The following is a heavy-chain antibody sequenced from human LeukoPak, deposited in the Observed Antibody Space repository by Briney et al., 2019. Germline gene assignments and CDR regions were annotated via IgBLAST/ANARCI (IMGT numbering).Heavy chain of an antibody. V-gene: IGHV3-30-3*01. Sequence: GGSLRLSCAASGFTFSSYAMHWVRQAPGKGMEWVAVISYDGSNKYYADSVKGRFTISRDNSKNTLYLQMNSLRAEDTAVYYCARSKESGYYNYGMDVWGQGTTVTVSS. CDR2: ISYDGSNK. CDR3: ARSKESGYYNYGMDV. J-gene: IGHJ6*02. D-gene: IGHD3-3*01. CDR1: GFTFSSYA.